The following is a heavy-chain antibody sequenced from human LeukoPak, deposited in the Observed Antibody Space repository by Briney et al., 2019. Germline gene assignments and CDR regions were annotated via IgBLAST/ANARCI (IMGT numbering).Heavy chain of an antibody. D-gene: IGHD3-22*01. Sequence: PGGSLRLSCAASGFTFSNTWMNWVRQAPGKGLEWVGRIKSRTDGGTTDYAAPVKGRFTVSRDDSKNTLYLQMNSLKTEDTAVYYCTTHTRRDSSGYYFDYWGQGTLVTVSS. CDR3: TTHTRRDSSGYYFDY. CDR2: IKSRTDGGTT. V-gene: IGHV3-15*01. J-gene: IGHJ4*02. CDR1: GFTFSNTW.